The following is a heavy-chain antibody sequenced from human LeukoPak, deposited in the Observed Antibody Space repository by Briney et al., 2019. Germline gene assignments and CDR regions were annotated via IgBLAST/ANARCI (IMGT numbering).Heavy chain of an antibody. D-gene: IGHD2-15*01. J-gene: IGHJ4*02. CDR2: ISYDGSNK. CDR3: ARERGDIVVVVAATQGFDY. CDR1: GFTFSSYA. Sequence: GGSLRLSCAASGFTFSSYAMRWVRQAPGKGLEWVAVISYDGSNKYYADSVKGRFTISRDNSKNTLYLQMNSLRAEDTAVYYCARERGDIVVVVAATQGFDYWGQGTLVTVSS. V-gene: IGHV3-30*04.